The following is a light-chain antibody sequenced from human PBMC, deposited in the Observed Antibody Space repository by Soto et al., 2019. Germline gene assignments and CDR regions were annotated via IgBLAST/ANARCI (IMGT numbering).Light chain of an antibody. J-gene: IGKJ5*01. CDR1: QSVSSN. CDR2: GAY. CDR3: QQYNNWPFS. V-gene: IGKV3-15*01. Sequence: EIVMTQSPATLSVSPGERATLSCRASQSVSSNLAWYQQKPGQAPRLLIYGAYTRATGVPARFSGSGSETDFTLTISGLQFEDSAVYFCQQYNNWPFSFGQGTRLEIK.